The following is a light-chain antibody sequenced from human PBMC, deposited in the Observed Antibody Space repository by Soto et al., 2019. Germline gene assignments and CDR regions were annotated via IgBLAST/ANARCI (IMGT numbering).Light chain of an antibody. Sequence: QSVLTQAASVSGSPGQSITISCTGTSSDVGGYNYVSWYQHHPGKAPKLMIFDVSNRPSGVSNRFSGSKSGNTASLTISGLQSEDVADYSCSSYTASTTYVFATGTKVPVL. J-gene: IGLJ1*01. CDR2: DVS. CDR1: SSDVGGYNY. V-gene: IGLV2-14*03. CDR3: SSYTASTTYV.